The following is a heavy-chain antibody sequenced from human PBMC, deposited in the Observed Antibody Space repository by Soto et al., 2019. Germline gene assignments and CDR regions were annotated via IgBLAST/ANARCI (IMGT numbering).Heavy chain of an antibody. V-gene: IGHV1-46*01. CDR3: ARNAASGLDY. CDR2: INPSGGST. CDR1: GYTFVNYY. D-gene: IGHD6-25*01. J-gene: IGHJ4*02. Sequence: GASVKVSCKASGYTFVNYYVHWVRQAPGQGLEWMGFINPSGGSTSYAQKFQGRVTMTRDTSTSTVYMELSSLRSEDTALYYCARNAASGLDYWGQGXLVTVYS.